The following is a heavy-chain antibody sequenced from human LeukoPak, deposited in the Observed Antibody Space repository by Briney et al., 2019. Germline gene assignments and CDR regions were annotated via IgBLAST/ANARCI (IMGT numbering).Heavy chain of an antibody. D-gene: IGHD2-2*01. V-gene: IGHV3-23*01. CDR1: GFTFNILA. CDR2: ISGSGTST. CDR3: ARDRYCGSTYCPPDY. Sequence: PGGSLRLSCAASGFTFNILAMTWVRQAPGKGLDWVSTISGSGTSTFYADSVKGRFTISRDNSKNTLSLQMNSLRAEDTALYFCARDRYCGSTYCPPDYWGQGTLVTVSS. J-gene: IGHJ4*02.